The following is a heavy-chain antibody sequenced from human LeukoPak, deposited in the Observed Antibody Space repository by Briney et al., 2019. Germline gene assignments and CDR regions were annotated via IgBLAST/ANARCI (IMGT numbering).Heavy chain of an antibody. Sequence: SETLSLTCTVSGGSISSSNYYWGWIRQPPGKGLEWIGNIHYRGNTYYNPSLKSRVTISVDTSKNQFSLKLSSVTAADTAVYYCARSAPRYCSSTSCYGGLLEFDPWGQGTLVTVSS. CDR2: IHYRGNT. J-gene: IGHJ5*02. D-gene: IGHD2-2*01. CDR1: GGSISSSNYY. V-gene: IGHV4-39*01. CDR3: ARSAPRYCSSTSCYGGLLEFDP.